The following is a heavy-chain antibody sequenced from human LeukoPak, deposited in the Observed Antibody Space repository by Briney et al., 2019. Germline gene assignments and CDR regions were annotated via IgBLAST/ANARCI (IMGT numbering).Heavy chain of an antibody. CDR1: GFTFRSYW. CDR3: ASDTK. Sequence: GGSLRLSRAASGFTFRSYWMTWVRQAPGKGLEWVAKIKKDGSDKYYVDSVKGRFTISRDNAKNSLYLQMNSLRAEDTAVYYCASDTKWGQGILVTVSS. D-gene: IGHD2-8*01. CDR2: IKKDGSDK. J-gene: IGHJ4*02. V-gene: IGHV3-7*01.